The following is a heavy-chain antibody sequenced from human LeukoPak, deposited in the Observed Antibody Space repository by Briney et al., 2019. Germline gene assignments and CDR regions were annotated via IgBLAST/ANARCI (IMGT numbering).Heavy chain of an antibody. CDR3: ARVIIPRGGDAFDI. CDR2: IYYSGST. V-gene: IGHV4-59*01. D-gene: IGHD3-10*01. Sequence: PSETLSLTCTVSGGSISSYYWSWIRQPPGKGLEWIGYIYYSGSTNYNPSLKSRVTISVDTSKNQFSLKLSSVTAADTAVYYCARVIIPRGGDAFDIWGQGTMVTVSS. CDR1: GGSISSYY. J-gene: IGHJ3*02.